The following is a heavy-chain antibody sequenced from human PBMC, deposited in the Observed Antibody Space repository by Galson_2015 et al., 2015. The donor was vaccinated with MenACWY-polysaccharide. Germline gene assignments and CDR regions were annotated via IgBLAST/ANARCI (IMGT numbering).Heavy chain of an antibody. V-gene: IGHV1-46*03. Sequence: SVKVSCKASGYTFTSYYMHWVRQAPGQGLEWMGIINPSGGSTSYAQKFQGRVTMTRDTSTSTVYMELSSLRSEDTAVYYCARSRGYYDILTGYYNLDAFDIWGQGTMVTVSS. CDR2: INPSGGST. CDR1: GYTFTSYY. J-gene: IGHJ3*02. CDR3: ARSRGYYDILTGYYNLDAFDI. D-gene: IGHD3-9*01.